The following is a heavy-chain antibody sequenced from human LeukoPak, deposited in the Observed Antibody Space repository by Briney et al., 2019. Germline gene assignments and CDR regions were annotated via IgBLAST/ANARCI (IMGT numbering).Heavy chain of an antibody. J-gene: IGHJ4*02. V-gene: IGHV3-74*01. D-gene: IGHD3-3*01. CDR2: INSDGSST. CDR1: GFTFSSYW. Sequence: GGSLRLSCAASGFTFSSYWMHWVRQAPGKGLVWVSRINSDGSSTSYADSVKGRFTISRDNSKNTLYLQMNSLRAEDTAVYYCARDQYYDFWSGSIPDYWGQGTLVTVSS. CDR3: ARDQYYDFWSGSIPDY.